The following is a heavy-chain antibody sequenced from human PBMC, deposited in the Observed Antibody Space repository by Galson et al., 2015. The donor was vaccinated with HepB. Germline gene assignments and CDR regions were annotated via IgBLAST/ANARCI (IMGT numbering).Heavy chain of an antibody. CDR3: ARDRLYDILTGTPGWFDP. Sequence: TLSLTCTVSGGSISSGAYYWSWIRQPPGKGLEWIGYIYYSGSTYYNPSLKSRVTISVDTSKNQFSLKLSSVTAADTAVYYCARDRLYDILTGTPGWFDPWGQGTLVTVSS. V-gene: IGHV4-30-4*01. CDR1: GGSISSGAYY. D-gene: IGHD3-9*01. CDR2: IYYSGST. J-gene: IGHJ5*02.